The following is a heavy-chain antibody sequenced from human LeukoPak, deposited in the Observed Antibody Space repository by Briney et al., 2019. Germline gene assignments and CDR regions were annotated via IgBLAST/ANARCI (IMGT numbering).Heavy chain of an antibody. D-gene: IGHD3-22*01. CDR2: INSDGSST. CDR1: GFTFSSYW. V-gene: IGHV3-74*01. Sequence: GGSLRLSCAASGFTFSSYWMRWVRQAPGKGLVWVSRINSDGSSTSYADSVKGRFTISRDNAKNTLYLQMNSLRAEDTAVYYCARATYYYDSSGYPGYYFDYWGQGTLVTVSS. CDR3: ARATYYYDSSGYPGYYFDY. J-gene: IGHJ4*02.